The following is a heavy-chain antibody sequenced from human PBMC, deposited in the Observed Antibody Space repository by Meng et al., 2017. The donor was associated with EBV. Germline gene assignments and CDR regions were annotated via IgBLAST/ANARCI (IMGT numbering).Heavy chain of an antibody. D-gene: IGHD4-11*01. CDR1: GGSVNNESYY. V-gene: IGHV4-61*01. CDR2: IYYTGST. Sequence: QVQLQESGTGLVKPSGXLSITGTVSGGSVNNESYYWGWIRQPPGKGLEYIGYIYYTGSTNYNSSLKSRVTISLDKSKNQFSLKLASLTAAYTAIYYCARGDYTNYPRWFDPWGQGTLVTVSS. CDR3: ARGDYTNYPRWFDP. J-gene: IGHJ5*02.